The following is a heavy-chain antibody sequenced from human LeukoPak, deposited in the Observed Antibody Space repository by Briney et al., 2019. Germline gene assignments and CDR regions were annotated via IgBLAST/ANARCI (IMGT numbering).Heavy chain of an antibody. CDR3: AKDRLYYGSGGYFDY. J-gene: IGHJ4*02. Sequence: GGSLRLSCAASGFTFDDYTMHWVRQAPGKGLEWVAFIRYDGSNKYYADSVKGRFTISRDNSKNTLYLQMNSLRAEDTAVYYCAKDRLYYGSGGYFDYWGQGTLVTVSS. V-gene: IGHV3-30*02. D-gene: IGHD3-10*01. CDR2: IRYDGSNK. CDR1: GFTFDDYT.